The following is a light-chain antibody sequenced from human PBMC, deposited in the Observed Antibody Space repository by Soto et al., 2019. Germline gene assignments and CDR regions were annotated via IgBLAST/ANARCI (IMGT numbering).Light chain of an antibody. CDR3: QQYNNWPRT. Sequence: IQLTQSPSSLSASIGDRVTITCRASRDISDSLAWYQQEPGKAPKLLIFAASSLHIGVPSRFSGSGSGTIFTLTISSLQPEDFAVYYCQQYNNWPRTFGQGTKVDIK. J-gene: IGKJ1*01. CDR1: RDISDS. V-gene: IGKV1-9*01. CDR2: AAS.